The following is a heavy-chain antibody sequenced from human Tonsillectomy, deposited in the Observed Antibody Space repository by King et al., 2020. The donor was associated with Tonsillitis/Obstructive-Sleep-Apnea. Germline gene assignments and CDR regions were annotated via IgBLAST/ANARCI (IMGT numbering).Heavy chain of an antibody. CDR3: ARGTMVRGGNWFDP. D-gene: IGHD3-10*01. V-gene: IGHV4-31*03. CDR1: GGSISSGGYY. Sequence: QLQESGPGLVKPSQTLSLTCTVSGGSISSGGYYWSWIRQHPGKGLEWIGYIYYSGSTYYNPSLKSRVTISVDTSKNQFSLKRSSVTTADTAVYYCARGTMVRGGNWFDPWGQGTLVTVSS. CDR2: IYYSGST. J-gene: IGHJ5*02.